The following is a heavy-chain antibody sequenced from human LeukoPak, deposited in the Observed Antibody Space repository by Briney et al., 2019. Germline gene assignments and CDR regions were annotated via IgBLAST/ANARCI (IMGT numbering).Heavy chain of an antibody. CDR1: GYSISSGYY. CDR3: ARHLNAFDI. CDR2: IYHSGST. V-gene: IGHV4-38-2*01. J-gene: IGHJ3*02. Sequence: SETLSLTCVVSGYSISSGYYWGWIRQPPGKGLEWIGSIYHSGSTYYNPSLKSRVTISVDTSKNQFSLKLSSVTAADTAVYYCARHLNAFDIWGQGTMVTVSS.